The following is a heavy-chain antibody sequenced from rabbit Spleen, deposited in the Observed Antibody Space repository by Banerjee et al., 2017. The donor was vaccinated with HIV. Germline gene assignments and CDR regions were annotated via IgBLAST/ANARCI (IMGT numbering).Heavy chain of an antibody. Sequence: QEQLEESGGDLVKPGASLTLTCIASGVSFSGDSYMCWVRQAPGKGLEWIACINAITGKAVYASWAKGRFTCSKTSSTTVTLQMTRLTAADTATYFCARDTSSSFSSYGMDLWGPGTLVTVS. CDR3: ARDTSSSFSSYGMDL. J-gene: IGHJ6*01. CDR2: INAITGKA. V-gene: IGHV1S45*01. CDR1: GVSFSGDSY. D-gene: IGHD1-1*01.